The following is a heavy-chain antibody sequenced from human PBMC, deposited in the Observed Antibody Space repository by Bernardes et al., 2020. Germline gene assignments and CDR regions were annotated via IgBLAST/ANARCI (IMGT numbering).Heavy chain of an antibody. Sequence: ASMKVSCKASGYTFTGYYMHWVRQAPGQGLEWMGWINPNSGGTNYAQKFQGWVTMTRDTSISTAYMELSRLRSDDTAVYYCARGGSVVVVAATDYYYYGMDVWGQGTTVTVSS. V-gene: IGHV1-2*04. CDR1: GYTFTGYY. D-gene: IGHD2-15*01. CDR2: INPNSGGT. J-gene: IGHJ6*02. CDR3: ARGGSVVVVAATDYYYYGMDV.